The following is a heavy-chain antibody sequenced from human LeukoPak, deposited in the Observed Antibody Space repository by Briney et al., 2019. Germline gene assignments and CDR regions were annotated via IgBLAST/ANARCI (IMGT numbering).Heavy chain of an antibody. CDR2: ISYDGSNK. J-gene: IGHJ4*02. D-gene: IGHD3-3*01. V-gene: IGHV3-30*18. CDR3: AKEGFFD. CDR1: GFTFSSYG. Sequence: GRSLRLSCAASGFTFSSYGMHWVRQAPGKGLERVAVISYDGSNKYYADSVKGRFTISRDNSKNTLYLQMNSLRAEDTAVYYCAKEGFFDWGQGTLVTVSS.